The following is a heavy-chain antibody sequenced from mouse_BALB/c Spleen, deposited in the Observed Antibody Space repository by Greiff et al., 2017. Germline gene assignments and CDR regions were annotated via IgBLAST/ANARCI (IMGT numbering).Heavy chain of an antibody. Sequence: EVKLEESGGGLVQPGGSMKLSCVASGFTFSSYWMSWVRQSPEKGLEWVAEIRLKSDNYATHYAESVKGKFTISRDDSKSRLYLQMNSLRAEDTGIYYCTGGAYAMDYWGQGTSVTVSS. V-gene: IGHV6-6*02. J-gene: IGHJ4*01. CDR1: GFTFSSYW. CDR3: TGGAYAMDY. CDR2: IRLKSDNYAT.